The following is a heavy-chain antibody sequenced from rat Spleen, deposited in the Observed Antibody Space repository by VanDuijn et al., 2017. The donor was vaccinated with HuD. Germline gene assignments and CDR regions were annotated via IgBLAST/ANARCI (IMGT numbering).Heavy chain of an antibody. CDR2: ITNAAGKV. V-gene: IGHV5-27*01. CDR1: GFTFSNFY. D-gene: IGHD1-9*01. CDR3: TRGTYYRH. Sequence: EVQLVESGGGLVQPGRSLKLSCAASGFTFSNFYMAWVRQAPTKGLEWVASITNAAGKVHYPDSVKGRFTISRDDAKSTLYLQMNSLRSEDTATYYCTRGTYYRHWGQGVMVTVSS. J-gene: IGHJ2*01.